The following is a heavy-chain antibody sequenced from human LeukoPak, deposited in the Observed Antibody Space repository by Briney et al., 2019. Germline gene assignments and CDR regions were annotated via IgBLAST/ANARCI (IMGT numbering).Heavy chain of an antibody. CDR1: GFTFNFYA. CDR3: AKDLSDTAMINYYFDC. V-gene: IGHV3-23*01. D-gene: IGHD5-18*01. J-gene: IGHJ4*02. CDR2: ITGSGTTT. Sequence: GGSLRLSCAASGFTFNFYAMSWVRQAPGKGLEWVSAITGSGTTTYYADSVKGRFTISRDNSKNTLYLQVNNLRAEDTAIYYCAKDLSDTAMINYYFDCWGQGSLVAVSS.